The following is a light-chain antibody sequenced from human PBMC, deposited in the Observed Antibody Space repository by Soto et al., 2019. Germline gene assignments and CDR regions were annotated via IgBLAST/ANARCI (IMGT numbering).Light chain of an antibody. V-gene: IGKV1-5*01. CDR3: QQYNSYSPT. CDR2: DAS. Sequence: DIQMTQSPSTLSASVGDRVIITCRASQSISYWLAWYQQKPGKAPKLLIYDASGLESGVPSRFSGSGSGTEFTLTINSLQPDDFATYYCQQYNSYSPTFGQGTKVEIK. CDR1: QSISYW. J-gene: IGKJ1*01.